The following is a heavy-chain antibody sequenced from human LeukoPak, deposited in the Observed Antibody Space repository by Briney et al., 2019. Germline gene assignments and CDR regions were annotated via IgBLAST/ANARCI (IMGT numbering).Heavy chain of an antibody. J-gene: IGHJ3*02. V-gene: IGHV3-21*01. CDR2: ISSSRSYI. CDR3: ARVRVGALDAFDI. Sequence: GGSLRLSCAASGFTFSSYSMNWVRQAPGKGLEWVSSISSSRSYIYYADSVKGRFTIYRDNAKNSLYLQMNSLRAEDTAVYYCARVRVGALDAFDIWGQGTMVTVSS. D-gene: IGHD1-26*01. CDR1: GFTFSSYS.